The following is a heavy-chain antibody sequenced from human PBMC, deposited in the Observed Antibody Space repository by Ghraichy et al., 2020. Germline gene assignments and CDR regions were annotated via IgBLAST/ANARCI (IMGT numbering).Heavy chain of an antibody. V-gene: IGHV4-30-4*01. CDR1: GGAISSGDFY. Sequence: SETLSLTCTVSGGAISSGDFYWSWIRQPPGKGLEWIGFIYYSASTYYNPSLKSRVTISGDTSKNQFSLKLTSMTAADTAVYYCARVAAGYSAYDLYYFDYWGQGTLVTVSS. J-gene: IGHJ4*02. D-gene: IGHD5-12*01. CDR2: IYYSAST. CDR3: ARVAAGYSAYDLYYFDY.